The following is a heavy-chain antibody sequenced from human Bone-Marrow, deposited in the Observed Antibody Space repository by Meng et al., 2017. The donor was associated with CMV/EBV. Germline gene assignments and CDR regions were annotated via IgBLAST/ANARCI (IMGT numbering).Heavy chain of an antibody. CDR3: AKDVGYDFWSTYPPAHYGMDV. CDR1: RFTFSNFA. Sequence: GESLKISCAASRFTFSNFAMSWVRQAPGKGLEWVSSVSASGGKTYYADSVRGRFTISRDNSKKTLYLQMNSLRAEDTAVYYCAKDVGYDFWSTYPPAHYGMDVWGQGTTVTVSS. J-gene: IGHJ6*02. D-gene: IGHD3-3*01. V-gene: IGHV3-23*01. CDR2: VSASGGKT.